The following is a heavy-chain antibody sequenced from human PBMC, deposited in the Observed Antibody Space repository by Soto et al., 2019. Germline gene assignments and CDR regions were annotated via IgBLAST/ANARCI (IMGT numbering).Heavy chain of an antibody. CDR1: GGSISSSNW. J-gene: IGHJ6*02. Sequence: SETLSLTCAVSGGSISSSNWWSWVRQPPGKGLEWIGKIYHSGSTNYNPSLKSRVTISVDKSKNQFSLKLSSVTAADTAVYYCARSGSGYYYYYYGMDVWGQGTTVTVSS. V-gene: IGHV4-4*02. D-gene: IGHD3-10*01. CDR3: ARSGSGYYYYYYGMDV. CDR2: IYHSGST.